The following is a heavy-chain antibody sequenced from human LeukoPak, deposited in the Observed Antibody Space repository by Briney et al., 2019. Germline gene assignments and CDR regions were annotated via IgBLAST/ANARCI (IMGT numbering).Heavy chain of an antibody. J-gene: IGHJ4*02. CDR2: INPNSGGT. CDR3: ARRVVAAWGKRHFDY. CDR1: GYTFTGYY. V-gene: IGHV1-2*02. Sequence: VASVKVSCKASGYTFTGYYMHWVRQAPGQGLEWMGWINPNSGGTNYAQKFQGRVTMTRDTSISTAYMELSRLRSDDTAVYYCARRVVAAWGKRHFDYWGQGTLVTVSS. D-gene: IGHD2-15*01.